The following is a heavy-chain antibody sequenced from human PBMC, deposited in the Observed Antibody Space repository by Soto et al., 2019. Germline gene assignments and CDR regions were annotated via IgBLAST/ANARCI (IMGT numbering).Heavy chain of an antibody. Sequence: QVQLVQSGAEVKKPGSLVKVSCKASGGTFSSYTISWVRQAPGQGLEWMGRIIPILGIANYAQKFQGRVTITADKSTSTAYMELSSLRSEDTAVYYCARDRTRGYSGDWGQGTLVTVSS. CDR1: GGTFSSYT. CDR3: ARDRTRGYSGD. V-gene: IGHV1-69*08. CDR2: IIPILGIA. J-gene: IGHJ4*02. D-gene: IGHD5-12*01.